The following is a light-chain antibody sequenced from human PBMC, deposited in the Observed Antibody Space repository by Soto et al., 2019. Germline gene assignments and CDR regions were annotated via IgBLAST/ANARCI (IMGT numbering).Light chain of an antibody. J-gene: IGKJ2*01. V-gene: IGKV3-11*01. CDR1: QSVSSY. Sequence: EIVLTQSPATLSLSPGERATLSCRTSQSVSSYLAWYQQKPGQAPRLLIYDASSRATGIPARFSGSGSGTDFTLTISYLETEDFAVYYCQQRTNWPARTFGQGTKLEIK. CDR3: QQRTNWPART. CDR2: DAS.